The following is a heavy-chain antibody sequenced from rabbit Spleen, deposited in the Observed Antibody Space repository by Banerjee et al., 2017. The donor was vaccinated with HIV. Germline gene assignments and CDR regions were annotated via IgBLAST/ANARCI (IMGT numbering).Heavy chain of an antibody. Sequence: QEQLEESGGDLVKPEGSLTLTCTASGFSFSSSYYMCWVRQAPGKGLEWIGCIYTGNGNTYYASWAKGRFAISKTSSTTVTLQMTSLTAADTATYFCARYASGYYILWGPGTLVTVS. V-gene: IGHV1S45*01. CDR3: ARYASGYYIL. CDR1: GFSFSSSYY. D-gene: IGHD1-1*01. J-gene: IGHJ4*01. CDR2: IYTGNGNT.